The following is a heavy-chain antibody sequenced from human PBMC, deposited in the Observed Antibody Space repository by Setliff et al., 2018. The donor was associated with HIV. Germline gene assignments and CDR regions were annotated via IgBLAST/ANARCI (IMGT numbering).Heavy chain of an antibody. D-gene: IGHD6-6*01. J-gene: IGHJ6*03. V-gene: IGHV4-39*01. Sequence: SETLSLTCTVSPDSISSSIYYWGWVRQPPGKGLEWIGGICYTGSPFYNPSLKSRVTISVDTSNNQFSLKLSSVTAADTAVYYCARGGGTSSPIDYHYYIDVWGKGTTVTVSS. CDR3: ARGGGTSSPIDYHYYIDV. CDR1: PDSISSSIYY. CDR2: ICYTGSP.